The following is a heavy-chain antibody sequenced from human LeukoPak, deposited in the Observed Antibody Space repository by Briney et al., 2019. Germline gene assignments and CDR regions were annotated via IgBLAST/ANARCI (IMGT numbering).Heavy chain of an antibody. CDR3: ARDVVAAPGTWDY. V-gene: IGHV4-61*02. Sequence: SETLSLTCTVSGDSISSGSYYWNWIRQPAGKGLEWIGRVYMNRNINYNPSLKSRVTISVDTSKNQFSLKLSSVTAADTAVYYCARDVVAAPGTWDYWGQGTLVTVSS. CDR1: GDSISSGSYY. D-gene: IGHD6-13*01. J-gene: IGHJ4*02. CDR2: VYMNRNI.